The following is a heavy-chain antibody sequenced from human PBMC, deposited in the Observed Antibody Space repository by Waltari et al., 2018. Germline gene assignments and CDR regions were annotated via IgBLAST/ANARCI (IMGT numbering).Heavy chain of an antibody. CDR3: ARESDYYDYVWGSYRYMVNAFDI. D-gene: IGHD3-16*02. Sequence: QVQLVQSGAEVKKPGSSVKVSCKASGGTFSSYAISWVRRAPGQGLEWMGGIIPIFGTANYAQKFQGRVTITTDESTSTAYMELSSLRSEDTAVYYCARESDYYDYVWGSYRYMVNAFDIWGQGTMVTVSS. CDR1: GGTFSSYA. V-gene: IGHV1-69*05. CDR2: IIPIFGTA. J-gene: IGHJ3*02.